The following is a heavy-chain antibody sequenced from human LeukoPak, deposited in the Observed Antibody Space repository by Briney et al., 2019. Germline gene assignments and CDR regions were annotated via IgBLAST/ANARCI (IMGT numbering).Heavy chain of an antibody. V-gene: IGHV3-15*01. Sequence: GGSLRLSCAASGFTFSNAWMSWVRQAPGKGLEWVGRIKNKASGGTTDYAALVKGRFIISRDDSKNTQYLQMNSLKIEDTAVYYRTTVGYSGGFGYWGQGTLVTVSP. CDR2: IKNKASGGTT. D-gene: IGHD3-16*01. J-gene: IGHJ4*02. CDR1: GFTFSNAW. CDR3: TTVGYSGGFGY.